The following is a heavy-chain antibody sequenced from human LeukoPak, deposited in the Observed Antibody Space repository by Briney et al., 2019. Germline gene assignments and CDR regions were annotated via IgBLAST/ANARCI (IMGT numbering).Heavy chain of an antibody. V-gene: IGHV3-21*01. CDR1: GFTFSSYS. J-gene: IGHJ4*02. CDR2: ISSSSSYI. CDR3: ASGYCSGGSCYPHGDFDY. Sequence: NPGGSLRLSCAASGFTFSSYSMNWVRQAPGRGLEWVSSISSSSSYIYYADSVKGRFTISRDNAKNSLYLQMNSLRAEDTAVYYCASGYCSGGSCYPHGDFDYWGQGTLVTVSS. D-gene: IGHD2-15*01.